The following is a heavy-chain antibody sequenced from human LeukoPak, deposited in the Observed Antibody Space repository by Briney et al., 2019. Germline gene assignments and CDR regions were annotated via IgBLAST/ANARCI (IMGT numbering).Heavy chain of an antibody. CDR2: INHSGST. D-gene: IGHD3-10*01. J-gene: IGHJ5*02. CDR1: GGSFSGYY. V-gene: IGHV4-34*01. Sequence: PSETLSLTCAVYGGSFSGYYWSWIRQPLGKGLEWIGEINHSGSTNYNPSLKSRVTISVDTSKNQFSLKLSSVTAADTAVYYCARQYQDYYGSGSANWFDPWGQGTLVTVSS. CDR3: ARQYQDYYGSGSANWFDP.